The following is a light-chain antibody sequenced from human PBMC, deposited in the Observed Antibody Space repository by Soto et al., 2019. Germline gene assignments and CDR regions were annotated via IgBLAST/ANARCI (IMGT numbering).Light chain of an antibody. Sequence: EIVLTQFPGTLSLSPGERATLSCRASQSVSINCLAWYQQKPGQAPRLLIYGASSRATGIPDRFSGSGSGTDFPLTITRLEPEDFAVYYCQQCGSSVIFGQGTRLEI. CDR2: GAS. CDR3: QQCGSSVI. J-gene: IGKJ5*01. V-gene: IGKV3-20*01. CDR1: QSVSINC.